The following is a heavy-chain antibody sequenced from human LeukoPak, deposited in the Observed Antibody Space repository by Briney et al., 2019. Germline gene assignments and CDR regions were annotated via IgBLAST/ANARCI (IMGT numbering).Heavy chain of an antibody. V-gene: IGHV3-48*01. CDR1: GFTFSSYS. J-gene: IGHJ5*02. CDR2: ITYNSGTI. D-gene: IGHD4-17*01. Sequence: TGGSLRLSCAASGFTFSSYSMNWVRQAPGKGLEWVSYITYNSGTIYYTDSVKGRFTISRDNAKNSLYLQINSLRAEDTAVYYCVRDRLHYGEYEKTFDPWGQGTLVTVSP. CDR3: VRDRLHYGEYEKTFDP.